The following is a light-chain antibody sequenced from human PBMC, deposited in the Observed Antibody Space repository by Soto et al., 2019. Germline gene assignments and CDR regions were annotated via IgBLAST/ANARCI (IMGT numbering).Light chain of an antibody. Sequence: DIQMTQSPSSLCASVGDRVTITCRASQSISVYLNWYQKKPGKAPKLLIYAASNLQSGVPSRFSGSGSGTDFILTISSLQPEDSATYNCQQSYTTPVTFGQGTRLEI. V-gene: IGKV1-39*01. CDR3: QQSYTTPVT. J-gene: IGKJ5*01. CDR2: AAS. CDR1: QSISVY.